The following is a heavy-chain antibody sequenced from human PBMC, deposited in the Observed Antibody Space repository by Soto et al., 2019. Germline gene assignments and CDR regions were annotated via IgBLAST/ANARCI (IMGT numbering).Heavy chain of an antibody. Sequence: ASVKVSCKASGYTFTSYGISWVRQAPGQGLEWMGWISAYNGNTNYAQKLQGRVTMTTDTSTSTAYMGLRSLRSDDTAVYYCARDEQGSSGYYYGMDVWGQGTTVTVSS. J-gene: IGHJ6*02. CDR3: ARDEQGSSGYYYGMDV. CDR1: GYTFTSYG. D-gene: IGHD6-19*01. CDR2: ISAYNGNT. V-gene: IGHV1-18*01.